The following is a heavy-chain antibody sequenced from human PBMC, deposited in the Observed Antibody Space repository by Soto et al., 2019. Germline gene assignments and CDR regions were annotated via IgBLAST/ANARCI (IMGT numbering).Heavy chain of an antibody. Sequence: SVKVSCTASGGTFSSYAISWVRQAPGQGLEWMGGIIPIFGTANYAQKFQGRVTITADESTSTAYMELSSLRSEDTAVYYCARGAGGELPYYFDYWGQGTLVTAPQ. D-gene: IGHD1-26*01. CDR3: ARGAGGELPYYFDY. V-gene: IGHV1-69*13. CDR2: IIPIFGTA. CDR1: GGTFSSYA. J-gene: IGHJ4*02.